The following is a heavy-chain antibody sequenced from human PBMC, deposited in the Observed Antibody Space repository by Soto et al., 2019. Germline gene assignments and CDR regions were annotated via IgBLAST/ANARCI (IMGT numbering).Heavy chain of an antibody. D-gene: IGHD3-10*01. Sequence: QVQLVESGGGVVQPGRSLRLSCAASEFTFSSHGMHWVRQAPGKGLQWVGVIWSDGSNEVYADSVKGRFIISRDNSKNILYLQMNSLRAEDTAVYYCARERTFGDNKLNYMDVWGTGITVTVSS. J-gene: IGHJ6*03. CDR3: ARERTFGDNKLNYMDV. CDR2: IWSDGSNE. V-gene: IGHV3-33*01. CDR1: EFTFSSHG.